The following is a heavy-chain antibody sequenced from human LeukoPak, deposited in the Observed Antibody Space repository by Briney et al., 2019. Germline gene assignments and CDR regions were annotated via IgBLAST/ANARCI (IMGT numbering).Heavy chain of an antibody. CDR1: GFIFSNYW. D-gene: IGHD4-17*01. J-gene: IGHJ4*02. Sequence: GRSLRLSCSASGFIFSNYWMSWVSQAPGKGLEWEANIKQDGREKYYVDSVKGRFTISRDNAKNSLSLQMNSLRAEDTAVYYCARDKSYGDSEDYWGQGTLVTVSS. CDR2: IKQDGREK. V-gene: IGHV3-7*05. CDR3: ARDKSYGDSEDY.